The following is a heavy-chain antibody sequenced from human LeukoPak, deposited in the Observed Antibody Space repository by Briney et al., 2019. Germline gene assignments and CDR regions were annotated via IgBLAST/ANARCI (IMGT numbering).Heavy chain of an antibody. CDR3: ARQQLVRSYYFDY. CDR2: IIPIFGTA. Sequence: GASVKVSCKASGGTFSSYAIGWVRQAPGQGLEWMGGIIPIFGTANYAQKFQGRVTITTDESTSTAYMELSSLRSEDTAVYYCARQQLVRSYYFDYWGQGTLVTVSS. V-gene: IGHV1-69*05. D-gene: IGHD6-6*01. CDR1: GGTFSSYA. J-gene: IGHJ4*02.